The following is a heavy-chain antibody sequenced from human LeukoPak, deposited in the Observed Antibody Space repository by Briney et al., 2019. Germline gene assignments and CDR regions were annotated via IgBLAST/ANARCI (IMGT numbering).Heavy chain of an antibody. D-gene: IGHD6-13*01. CDR3: AKGTHSSSWHWYDP. V-gene: IGHV3-11*01. Sequence: NPGGSLRLSCAASGFTFSDYYMTWIRQAPGKGLEWLSYIDSSGDVIYYADSVKGRFTISRDNAKNSLYLQMNSLRAEDTAVYYCAKGTHSSSWHWYDPWGQGTLVTVSS. CDR1: GFTFSDYY. J-gene: IGHJ5*02. CDR2: IDSSGDVI.